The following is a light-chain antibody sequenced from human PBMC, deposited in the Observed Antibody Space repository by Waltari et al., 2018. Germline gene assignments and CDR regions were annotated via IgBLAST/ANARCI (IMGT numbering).Light chain of an antibody. CDR3: MQGTHWPYT. CDR2: KVS. Sequence: DAVMTQSPLSLPVTPGQPASISCRSTQSLVFGDGNTYLNWFHQRPGPSPRRLIYKVSNRDSGGPDRVSGSGSGTDFTLRISRVEAEDVGVYYCMQGTHWPYTFGQGTKVEI. CDR1: QSLVFGDGNTY. J-gene: IGKJ2*01. V-gene: IGKV2-30*01.